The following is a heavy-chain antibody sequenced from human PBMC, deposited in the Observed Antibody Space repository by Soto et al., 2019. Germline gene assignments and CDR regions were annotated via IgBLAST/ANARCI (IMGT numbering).Heavy chain of an antibody. J-gene: IGHJ6*02. Sequence: LRLSCAASGFTFSSYSMNWVRQAPGKGLEWVSSISSSSSYIYYADSVEGRFTISRDNAKNSLYLQMNSLRAEDTAVYYCARDQPYSSSLWYYYYGMDVWGQGTTVTVSS. CDR1: GFTFSSYS. CDR2: ISSSSSYI. CDR3: ARDQPYSSSLWYYYYGMDV. D-gene: IGHD6-13*01. V-gene: IGHV3-21*01.